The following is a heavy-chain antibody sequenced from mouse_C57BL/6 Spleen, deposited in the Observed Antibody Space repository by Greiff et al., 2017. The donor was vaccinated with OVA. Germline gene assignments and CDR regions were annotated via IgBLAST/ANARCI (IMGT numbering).Heavy chain of an antibody. CDR3: TRDSSGTLYFDY. CDR1: GFNFTDYY. V-gene: IGHV14-2*01. CDR2: IDPEDGDT. J-gene: IGHJ2*01. Sequence: VQLQQSGAELVKPGASVKLSCTASGFNFTDYYMHWVKQRTEQGLEWIGRIDPEDGDTKYAPNFQGKATITADTSSNTAYLQLSSLTSEDTAVYYGTRDSSGTLYFDYWGQGTTLTVSS. D-gene: IGHD3-2*02.